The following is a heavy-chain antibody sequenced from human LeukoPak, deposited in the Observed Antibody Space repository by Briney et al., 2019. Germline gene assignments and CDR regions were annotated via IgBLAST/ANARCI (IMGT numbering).Heavy chain of an antibody. CDR3: ASVYAVDY. Sequence: GGSLRLSCSASGFTFSSYGMSWVRQAPGKGLEWVSAISGSGGSTYYADSVKGRFTISRDNSKNRLYLQMNSLRAEDTAVYYCASVYAVDYWGQGTLVTVSS. J-gene: IGHJ4*02. CDR2: ISGSGGST. D-gene: IGHD5/OR15-5a*01. CDR1: GFTFSSYG. V-gene: IGHV3-23*01.